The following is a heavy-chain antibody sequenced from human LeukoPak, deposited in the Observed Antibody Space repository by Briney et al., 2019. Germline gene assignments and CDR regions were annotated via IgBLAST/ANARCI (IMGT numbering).Heavy chain of an antibody. V-gene: IGHV3-30*02. CDR1: GFSFSSYG. Sequence: GGSLRLSCAGSGFSFSSYGMHWVRQAPGKGLEWMAFIRSDGSNKYYADSVKGRFTISRDNSKNTLYLQMNSLRAEDTAVYYCARGGYLSNYWGQGTLVTVSS. D-gene: IGHD1-1*01. CDR3: ARGGYLSNY. J-gene: IGHJ4*02. CDR2: IRSDGSNK.